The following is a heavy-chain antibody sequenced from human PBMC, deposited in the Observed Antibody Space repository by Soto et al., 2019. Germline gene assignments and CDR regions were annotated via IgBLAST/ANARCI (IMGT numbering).Heavy chain of an antibody. CDR1: GFTFISYA. CDR3: ARDLITSTYRNYYDSSGYS. CDR2: ISYDGSNK. D-gene: IGHD3-22*01. J-gene: IGHJ4*02. V-gene: IGHV3-30-3*01. Sequence: HPWGSLRLSCAASGFTFISYAIHCFRQSPFKWLEWVAVISYDGSNKYYADSVKGRFTISRDNSKNTLYLQMNSLRAEDTAVYYCARDLITSTYRNYYDSSGYSWGQGTLVTVSS.